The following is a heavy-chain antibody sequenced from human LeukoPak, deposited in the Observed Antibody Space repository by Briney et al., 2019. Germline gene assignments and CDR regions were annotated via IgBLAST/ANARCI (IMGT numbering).Heavy chain of an antibody. CDR1: GGSISSGSYY. CDR3: ARRARLVRGVIISDAFDI. J-gene: IGHJ3*02. CDR2: IYYSGST. Sequence: SETLSLTCTVSGGSISSGSYYWGWIRQPPGKGLEWIGSIYYSGSTYYNPSLKSRVTILVDTSKNQFSLKLSSVTAADTAVYYCARRARLVRGVIISDAFDIWGQGTMVTVSS. D-gene: IGHD3-10*01. V-gene: IGHV4-39*07.